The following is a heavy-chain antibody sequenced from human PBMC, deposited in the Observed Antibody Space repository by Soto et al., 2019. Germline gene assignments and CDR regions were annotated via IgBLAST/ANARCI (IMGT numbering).Heavy chain of an antibody. CDR1: GFTFSSYG. D-gene: IGHD3-3*01. J-gene: IGHJ6*02. CDR3: AKGFRTSYYDFWSGYYTGSAPSGGMDV. CDR2: ISYDGSNK. Sequence: QVQLVESGGGVVQPGRSLRLSCAASGFTFSSYGMHWVRQAPGKGLEWVAVISYDGSNKYYADSVKGRFTISRDNSKNTLYLQMNSLRAEDTAVYYCAKGFRTSYYDFWSGYYTGSAPSGGMDVWGQGTTVTVSS. V-gene: IGHV3-30*18.